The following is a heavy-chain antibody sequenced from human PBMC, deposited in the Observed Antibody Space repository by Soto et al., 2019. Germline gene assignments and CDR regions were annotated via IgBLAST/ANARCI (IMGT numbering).Heavy chain of an antibody. D-gene: IGHD5-18*01. J-gene: IGHJ4*02. Sequence: GGSLRLSCAASGFTFSSYAMSWVRQAPGKGLEWVSAISGSGGSTYYADSVKGRFTISRDNSKNTLYLQMNSLRAEDTAVYYCAKDAHATVDTFSTPPSYYFDYWGQGTLVTVSS. CDR3: AKDAHATVDTFSTPPSYYFDY. V-gene: IGHV3-23*01. CDR2: ISGSGGST. CDR1: GFTFSSYA.